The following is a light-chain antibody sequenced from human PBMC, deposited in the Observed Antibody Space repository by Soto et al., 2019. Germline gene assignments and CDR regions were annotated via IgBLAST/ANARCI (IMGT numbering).Light chain of an antibody. CDR2: DAS. CDR3: QQYNNWPPWT. J-gene: IGKJ1*01. CDR1: QSVSNN. V-gene: IGKV3-15*01. Sequence: ILMTQSPATLSVSPGERATLSCRASQSVSNNLAWYQQKPGQAPRLLIYDASTRATGIPARFSGSGSGTEFTLTIPGLQSEDVAVYYCQQYNNWPPWTFGQGTKVEIK.